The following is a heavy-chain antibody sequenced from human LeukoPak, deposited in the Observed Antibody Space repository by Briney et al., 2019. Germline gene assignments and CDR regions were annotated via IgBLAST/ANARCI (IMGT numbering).Heavy chain of an antibody. D-gene: IGHD1-1*01. V-gene: IGHV1-2*02. CDR3: ARGVRTGTFIVY. CDR2: INPNSGGI. J-gene: IGHJ4*02. Sequence: ASVRVSFKASGYTFTGYYMHWVRQAPGQGVEWMGWINPNSGGINYAQKFQGRVTMTRDTSISTAYMELSRLRSDDTAVYYCARGVRTGTFIVYWGQGTLVTVSS. CDR1: GYTFTGYY.